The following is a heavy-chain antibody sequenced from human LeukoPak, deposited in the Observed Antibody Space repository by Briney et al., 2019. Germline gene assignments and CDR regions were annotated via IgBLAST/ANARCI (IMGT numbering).Heavy chain of an antibody. CDR1: GFTFSSHR. J-gene: IGHJ4*02. CDR2: IKEDGSEM. CDR3: ARDEVTY. Sequence: PGGSLRLSCAASGFTFSSHRMSWVRQTPGKGLEWVAHIKEDGSEMYYVDSVKGRFTISRDNARNSPYLQMNSLRAEDTAMYHCARDEVTYWGQGTLVTVSS. V-gene: IGHV3-7*01.